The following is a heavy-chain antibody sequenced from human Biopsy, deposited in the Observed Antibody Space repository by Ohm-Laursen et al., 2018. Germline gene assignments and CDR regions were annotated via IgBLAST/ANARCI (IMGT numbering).Heavy chain of an antibody. J-gene: IGHJ4*02. CDR3: VTLSEDYGASPDS. V-gene: IGHV1-18*01. Sequence: ASVKVSCKASGYTFISFGITWVRQAPGQGLEWVGDIGGNNGDTKYAQKFQGRVTMTTDRSTNTAYMELNSLRSEDTAVYYCVTLSEDYGASPDSWGQGTLVVVSS. CDR1: GYTFISFG. CDR2: IGGNNGDT. D-gene: IGHD4-17*01.